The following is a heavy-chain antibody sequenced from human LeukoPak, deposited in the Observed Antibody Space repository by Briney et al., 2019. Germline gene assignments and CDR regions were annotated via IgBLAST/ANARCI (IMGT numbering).Heavy chain of an antibody. D-gene: IGHD3-10*01. V-gene: IGHV3-48*01. J-gene: IGHJ3*02. CDR1: GFTFSSYS. CDR2: ISGSSSTI. Sequence: GGSLRLSCAASGFTFSSYSMNWVRQAPGKGLEWVSYISGSSSTIYYADSVKGRFTISRDNAKNSLYLQMNSLRAEDTAVYYCATHELKDAFDIWGQGTMVTVSS. CDR3: ATHELKDAFDI.